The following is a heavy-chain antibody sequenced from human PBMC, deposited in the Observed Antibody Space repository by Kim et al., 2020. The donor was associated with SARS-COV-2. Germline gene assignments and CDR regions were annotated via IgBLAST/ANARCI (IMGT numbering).Heavy chain of an antibody. Sequence: SVKGRFTISRDNAKNSLYMQMNSLRPEDTAFYYCAKGTGSVIRGLSFDYWGQGTLVTVSS. D-gene: IGHD2-21*01. CDR3: AKGTGSVIRGLSFDY. V-gene: IGHV3-9*01. J-gene: IGHJ4*02.